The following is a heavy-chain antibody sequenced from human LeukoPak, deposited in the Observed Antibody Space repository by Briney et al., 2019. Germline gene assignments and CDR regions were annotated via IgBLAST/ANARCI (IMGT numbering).Heavy chain of an antibody. D-gene: IGHD5-12*01. CDR1: GYTFTSCD. Sequence: VASVKVSCKASGYTFTSCDINWVRQAPGQGLEWMGWINPDSGATNSAPRFQGRVTLTRDTSINAVYMELMRLRSDDTAVYYCATAALYGGYDFDFWGQGTLVSVSS. V-gene: IGHV1-2*02. CDR3: ATAALYGGYDFDF. J-gene: IGHJ4*02. CDR2: INPDSGAT.